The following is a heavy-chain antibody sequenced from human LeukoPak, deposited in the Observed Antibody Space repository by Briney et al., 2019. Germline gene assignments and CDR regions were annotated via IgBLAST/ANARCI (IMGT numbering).Heavy chain of an antibody. D-gene: IGHD3-22*01. Sequence: TGGSLRLSCAASGFTFDDYGMSWVRQAPGKGLEWVSGINWNGGSTGYADSVKGRFTISRDNAKNSLYLQMNSLRAEDTALYYCARGPGYYDSSGYYGDYWGQGTLVTVSS. CDR2: INWNGGST. V-gene: IGHV3-20*04. CDR3: ARGPGYYDSSGYYGDY. CDR1: GFTFDDYG. J-gene: IGHJ4*02.